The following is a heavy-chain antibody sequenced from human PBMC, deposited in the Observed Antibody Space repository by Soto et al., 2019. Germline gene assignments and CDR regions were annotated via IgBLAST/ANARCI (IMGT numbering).Heavy chain of an antibody. D-gene: IGHD2-21*02. CDR1: GGTFSSYA. CDR3: ARAYCGGDCYRQPYYYGMDV. CDR2: IIPIFGTA. V-gene: IGHV1-69*01. J-gene: IGHJ6*02. Sequence: QVQLVQSVAEVKKPGSSVKVSCKASGGTFSSYAISWVRQAPGQGLEWMGGIIPIFGTANYAQKFQGRVTITADESTSTAYMELRSLRSEDTAVYYCARAYCGGDCYRQPYYYGMDVWGQGTTVTVSS.